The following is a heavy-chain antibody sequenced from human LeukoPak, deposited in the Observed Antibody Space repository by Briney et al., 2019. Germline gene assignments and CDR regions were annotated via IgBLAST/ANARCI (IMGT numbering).Heavy chain of an antibody. CDR1: GYTFTSYA. Sequence: ASVKVSCKASGYTFTSYAMHWVRQAPGQRLEWMGWINAGNGNTKYSQKFQGRVTITRDTSASTAYMELSSLRSEDTAVYYCARDTSYGDYPGTVSGWFDPWGQGTLVTVSS. J-gene: IGHJ5*02. CDR2: INAGNGNT. D-gene: IGHD4-17*01. V-gene: IGHV1-3*01. CDR3: ARDTSYGDYPGTVSGWFDP.